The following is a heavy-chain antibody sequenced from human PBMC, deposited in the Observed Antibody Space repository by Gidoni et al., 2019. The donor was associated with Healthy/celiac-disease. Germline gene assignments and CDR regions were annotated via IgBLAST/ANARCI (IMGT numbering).Heavy chain of an antibody. CDR2: IIGSGGST. CDR3: AKDYGDYGSYYYYYGMDV. Sequence: EVQLLESGGGLVQPGGSLRLSCAASGFPFSSYAMSWVRQAPGKGREWVSAIIGSGGSTYYADSVKGRFTISRDNSKNTLYLQMNSLRAEDTAVYYCAKDYGDYGSYYYYYGMDVWGQGTTVTVSS. V-gene: IGHV3-23*01. J-gene: IGHJ6*02. D-gene: IGHD4-17*01. CDR1: GFPFSSYA.